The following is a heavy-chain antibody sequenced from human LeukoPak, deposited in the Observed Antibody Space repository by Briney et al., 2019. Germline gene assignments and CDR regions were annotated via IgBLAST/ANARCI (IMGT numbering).Heavy chain of an antibody. CDR3: ARVEEGAIPFDY. J-gene: IGHJ4*02. Sequence: GGSLRLSCAASGFTFSSYSMNWVRQAPGKGLEWVSSISSSSSYIYYADSVKGRFTISRDNAKNSLYLQMNSLRAEDTAVYYCARVEEGAIPFDYWGQGALVTVSS. CDR1: GFTFSSYS. CDR2: ISSSSSYI. D-gene: IGHD1-26*01. V-gene: IGHV3-21*01.